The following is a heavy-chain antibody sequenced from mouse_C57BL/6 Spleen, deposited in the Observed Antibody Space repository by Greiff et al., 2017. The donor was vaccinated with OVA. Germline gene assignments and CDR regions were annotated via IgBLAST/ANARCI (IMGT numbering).Heavy chain of an antibody. J-gene: IGHJ4*01. CDR1: GYTFTSYW. V-gene: IGHV1-52*01. CDR3: ATDYPLAMDY. D-gene: IGHD2-4*01. Sequence: VQLQQPGAELVRPGSSVTLSCKASGYTFTSYWMHWVKQRPIQGLEWIGNIDPSDSETHYNQKFKDKATLTVDKSSSTAYMQLSSLTSEDSAVYYCATDYPLAMDYWGQGTSGTVSS. CDR2: IDPSDSET.